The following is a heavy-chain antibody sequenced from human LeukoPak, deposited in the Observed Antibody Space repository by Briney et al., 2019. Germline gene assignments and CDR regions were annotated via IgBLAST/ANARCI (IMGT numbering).Heavy chain of an antibody. CDR2: IKQDGSEK. CDR3: ARDGSGSVSFDY. CDR1: GFTFSSYW. Sequence: PGGSLRPSCAASGFTFSSYWMSWVRQAPGKGLEWVANIKQDGSEKYYVDSVKGRFTISRDNAKNSLYLQMDSLRDEDTAVYYCARDGSGSVSFDYWGQGTLVTVSS. J-gene: IGHJ4*02. V-gene: IGHV3-7*03. D-gene: IGHD3-22*01.